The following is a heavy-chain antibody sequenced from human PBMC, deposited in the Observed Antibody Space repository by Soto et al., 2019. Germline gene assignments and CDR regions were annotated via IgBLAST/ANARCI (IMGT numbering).Heavy chain of an antibody. CDR1: GGSISSSSYY. V-gene: IGHV4-39*02. D-gene: IGHD3-10*01. CDR2: IYYSGSA. J-gene: IGHJ4*02. CDR3: ARRGVPGPVDY. Sequence: QLQLQESGPGLVKPSETLSLTCTVSGGSISSSSYYWGWIRQPPGKGLEWIGNIYYSGSAYYNPSLKGRVPISVDMAKSNFSLKLRSATAADTAVYYGARRGVPGPVDYWGQGTLVTVSS.